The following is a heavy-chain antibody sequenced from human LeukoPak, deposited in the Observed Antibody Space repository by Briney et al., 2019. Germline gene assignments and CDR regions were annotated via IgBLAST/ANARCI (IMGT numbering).Heavy chain of an antibody. CDR1: GGSFSDYY. J-gene: IGHJ6*02. Sequence: PSETLSLTCTVYGGSFSDYYWTWIRQPPGKGLEWIGEISHSGSTNYNPSLKSRVTISVDTSKNQFSLKLSSVTAADTAVYYCARGVQSEDYYYYYYGMDVWGQGTTVTVSS. D-gene: IGHD3/OR15-3a*01. CDR3: ARGVQSEDYYYYYYGMDV. CDR2: ISHSGST. V-gene: IGHV4-34*01.